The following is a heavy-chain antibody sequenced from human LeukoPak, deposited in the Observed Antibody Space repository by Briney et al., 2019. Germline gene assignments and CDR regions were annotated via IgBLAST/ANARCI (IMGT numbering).Heavy chain of an antibody. CDR2: ISGSGSA. D-gene: IGHD3-16*01. V-gene: IGHV4-61*02. Sequence: SETLSLTCTVSGDSINNGGLSWNWIRRSAGKGLEWIGRISGSGSASYNPSLKSRITISADTSKGQFSLKMTSVTAADTAVYYCARLHSEITFGIYYFDYWGQGTLVTVSS. CDR1: GDSINNGGLS. CDR3: ARLHSEITFGIYYFDY. J-gene: IGHJ4*02.